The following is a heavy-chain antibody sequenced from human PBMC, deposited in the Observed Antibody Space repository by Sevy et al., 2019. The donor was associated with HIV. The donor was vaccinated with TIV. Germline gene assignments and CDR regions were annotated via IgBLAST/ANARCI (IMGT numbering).Heavy chain of an antibody. CDR3: ASTRDYYDSSGYYFDY. D-gene: IGHD3-22*01. CDR1: GYTLTELS. J-gene: IGHJ4*02. Sequence: ASVKVSCKVSGYTLTELSIHWVRQAPGKGLEWLVTFDPEDGKTIYATNFQGRVTMTEDTSTDTTYMELSSLRSEDTAVYYCASTRDYYDSSGYYFDYWGQGTLVTVSS. CDR2: FDPEDGKT. V-gene: IGHV1-24*01.